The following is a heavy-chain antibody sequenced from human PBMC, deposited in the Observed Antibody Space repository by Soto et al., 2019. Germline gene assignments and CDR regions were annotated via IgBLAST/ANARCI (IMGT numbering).Heavy chain of an antibody. Sequence: SVKVSCKASGGTFSTYTVSWVRQAPGQGLEWMGGIIPIFRTANYAQKFQGRVTVTADESTSTAYMELSGLRSEDTAVYYCARRYCISTSCHYYGMDVWGQGTTVTVSS. CDR1: GGTFSTYT. V-gene: IGHV1-69*13. D-gene: IGHD2-2*01. J-gene: IGHJ6*02. CDR3: ARRYCISTSCHYYGMDV. CDR2: IIPIFRTA.